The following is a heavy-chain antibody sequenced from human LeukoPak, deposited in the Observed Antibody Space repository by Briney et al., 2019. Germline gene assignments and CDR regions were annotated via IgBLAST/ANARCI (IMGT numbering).Heavy chain of an antibody. J-gene: IGHJ4*02. V-gene: IGHV4-39*01. D-gene: IGHD6-13*01. CDR1: DGSISSSNYY. CDR2: MYYSGNT. CDR3: VAYVTATGHFDN. Sequence: SETLSLTCTVSDGSISSSNYYWGWIRQPPGKGLEWIGSMYYSGNTYYNPPLTSRVTISVDTSKNEFSLTLRSVTAADTAVYYCVAYVTATGHFDNWGQGTLVTVSS.